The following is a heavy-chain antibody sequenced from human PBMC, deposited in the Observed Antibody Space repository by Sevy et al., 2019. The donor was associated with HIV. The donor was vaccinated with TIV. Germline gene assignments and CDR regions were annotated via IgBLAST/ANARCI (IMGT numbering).Heavy chain of an antibody. J-gene: IGHJ6*02. D-gene: IGHD6-19*01. CDR2: INPNSGGT. CDR1: GYTFTGYY. V-gene: IGHV1-2*02. CDR3: ARSNSGWDYYYYYGMDV. Sequence: ASVKVSCKASGYTFTGYYMHWVRQAPGQGLEWMGWINPNSGGTNYAQKFQGRVTMTRETSISTAYMELSRLRSDDTAVYYCARSNSGWDYYYYYGMDVWGQGTTVTVSS.